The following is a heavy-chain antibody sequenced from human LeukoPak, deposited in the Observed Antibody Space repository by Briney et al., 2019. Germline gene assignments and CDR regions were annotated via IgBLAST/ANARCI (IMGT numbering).Heavy chain of an antibody. CDR1: GFTFSSYA. CDR3: AKAKVVTLPAQYFQH. CDR2: ISGSGGST. D-gene: IGHD4-23*01. V-gene: IGHV3-23*01. Sequence: GGSLRLSCAASGFTFSSYAMSWVRQAPGKGMEWVSAISGSGGSTYYADSVKGRFTISRDSSKNTLYLQMNSLRAEDTAVYYCAKAKVVTLPAQYFQHWGQGTLVTVSS. J-gene: IGHJ1*01.